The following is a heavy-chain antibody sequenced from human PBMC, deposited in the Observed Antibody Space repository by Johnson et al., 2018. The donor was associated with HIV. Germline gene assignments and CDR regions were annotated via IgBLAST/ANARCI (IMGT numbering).Heavy chain of an antibody. D-gene: IGHD3-22*01. J-gene: IGHJ3*02. V-gene: IGHV3-20*04. CDR1: GFTFDDYD. Sequence: VQLVESGGDVVRPGGSLRLSCAASGFTFDDYDMTWVRQPPGKGLEWVSGINWNGGSTGYAESVKGRFTISRDNAKKSLFLEMNSLRAEDTAFYYCARATFYYDLSGYSRDDACDIWGQGTMVTVSS. CDR3: ARATFYYDLSGYSRDDACDI. CDR2: INWNGGST.